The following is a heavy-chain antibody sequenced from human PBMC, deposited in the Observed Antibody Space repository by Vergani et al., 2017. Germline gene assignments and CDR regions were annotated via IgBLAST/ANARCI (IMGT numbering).Heavy chain of an antibody. CDR2: TSTDGST. V-gene: IGHV4-61*02. Sequence: QVQLQESGPGLVKPSQTLSLTCSVSGGAVNSGSNFWTWIRQPAGKGLEWIGRTSTDGSTNYNPSLKSRVTVSGDTSKTQISLRLTSVTAEDTAVYYCARETVVTSWDGYRFHYMDVWGKGTTVTVSS. CDR1: GGAVNSGSNF. CDR3: ARETVVTSWDGYRFHYMDV. J-gene: IGHJ6*03. D-gene: IGHD3-16*02.